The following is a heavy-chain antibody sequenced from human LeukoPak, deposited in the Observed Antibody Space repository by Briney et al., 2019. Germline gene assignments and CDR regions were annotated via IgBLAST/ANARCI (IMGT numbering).Heavy chain of an antibody. CDR3: ARGTKDILGPVDY. Sequence: ASVKVSCKASGYTFTDYYIHWVRQAPRQGLEWMGWIHPNTVVTNFDQKFQGRVTLTRDTSISTAYMELSRLRSDDTALYYCARGTKDILGPVDYWGQGTLVTVSS. J-gene: IGHJ4*02. D-gene: IGHD1-26*01. CDR2: IHPNTVVT. CDR1: GYTFTDYY. V-gene: IGHV1-2*02.